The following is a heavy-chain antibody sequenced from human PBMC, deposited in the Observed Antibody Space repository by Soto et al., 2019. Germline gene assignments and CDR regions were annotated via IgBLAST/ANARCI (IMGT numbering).Heavy chain of an antibody. CDR1: GYTFADYG. V-gene: IGHV1-18*01. J-gene: IGHJ2*01. CDR3: ARCYCTVGCCYTCWHFDL. Sequence: QAQLVQSGAEVKKPGASVKVSCQAGGYTFADYGISWVRQAPGQGLEWVGWIGPYNGNTNYAQNLQDRVTMTTDTSTNTAYMELRSLRSDDTALYYCARCYCTVGCCYTCWHFDLWGRGTLLTVSS. CDR2: IGPYNGNT. D-gene: IGHD2-15*01.